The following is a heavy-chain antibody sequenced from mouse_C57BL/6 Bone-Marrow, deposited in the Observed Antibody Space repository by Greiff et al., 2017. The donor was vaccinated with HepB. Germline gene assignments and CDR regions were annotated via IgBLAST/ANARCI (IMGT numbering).Heavy chain of an antibody. Sequence: VQLQQPGAELVKPGASVKLSCKASGYTFTSYWMQWVKQRPGQGLKWIGEIDPSDSYTNYNQKFKGKATLTVDTSSSTAYMQLSSLTSEDSAVYYCARGTTVEFAYWGQGTLVTVSA. V-gene: IGHV1-50*01. D-gene: IGHD1-1*01. J-gene: IGHJ3*01. CDR3: ARGTTVEFAY. CDR2: IDPSDSYT. CDR1: GYTFTSYW.